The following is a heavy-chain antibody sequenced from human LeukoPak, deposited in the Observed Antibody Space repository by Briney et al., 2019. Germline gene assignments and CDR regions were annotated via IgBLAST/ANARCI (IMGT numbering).Heavy chain of an antibody. CDR1: GGSFSGYY. D-gene: IGHD1-26*01. Sequence: SETLSLTCGVDGGSFSGYYWNWIRQPPGKGLEWIGEINHSGSTNYNPSLKSRVTISVDTSKNQFSLKLSSVTAADTAVYYCASGVVGATVGYYFDYWGQGTLVTVSS. J-gene: IGHJ4*02. CDR2: INHSGST. CDR3: ASGVVGATVGYYFDY. V-gene: IGHV4-34*01.